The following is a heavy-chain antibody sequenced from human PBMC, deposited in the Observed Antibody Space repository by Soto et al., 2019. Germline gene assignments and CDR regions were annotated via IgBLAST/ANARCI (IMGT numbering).Heavy chain of an antibody. D-gene: IGHD5-12*01. V-gene: IGHV3-48*03. J-gene: IGHJ6*02. CDR3: ARDLRIVATTNPYYYYYYGMDV. Sequence: GALRLSCAASGFTFSSYEMNWVRQAPGKGLEWVSYISSSGSTIYYADSVKGRFTISRDNAKNSLYLQMNSLRAEDTAVYYCARDLRIVATTNPYYYYYYGMDVWGQGTTVTVSS. CDR2: ISSSGSTI. CDR1: GFTFSSYE.